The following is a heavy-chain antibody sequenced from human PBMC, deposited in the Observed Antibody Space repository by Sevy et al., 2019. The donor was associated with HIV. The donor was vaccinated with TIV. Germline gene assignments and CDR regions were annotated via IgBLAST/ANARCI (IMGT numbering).Heavy chain of an antibody. CDR2: INPSGGST. CDR3: ARGGYYYGSGSYTGIRASGDFDI. D-gene: IGHD3-10*01. J-gene: IGHJ3*02. Sequence: ASVKVSCKASGYTFTSYYMHWVRQAPGQGLEWMGIINPSGGSTSYALKFQGRVTMTRDTSTSTVYMELSSLRSEDTAVYYCARGGYYYGSGSYTGIRASGDFDIWGQGTMVTVSS. CDR1: GYTFTSYY. V-gene: IGHV1-46*01.